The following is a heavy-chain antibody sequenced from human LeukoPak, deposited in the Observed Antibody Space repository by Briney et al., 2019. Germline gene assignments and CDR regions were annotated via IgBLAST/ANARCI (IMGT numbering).Heavy chain of an antibody. D-gene: IGHD3-22*01. CDR1: GFTFDDYA. V-gene: IGHV3-9*01. Sequence: GGSLRLSCAASGFTFDDYAMHWVRQAPGKGLEWVSGISWNSGSIDYADSVKGRFTISRDNAKNSLYLQMNSLRAEDTAVYYCARGIHDSSGFDYWGQGTLVTVSS. CDR3: ARGIHDSSGFDY. J-gene: IGHJ4*02. CDR2: ISWNSGSI.